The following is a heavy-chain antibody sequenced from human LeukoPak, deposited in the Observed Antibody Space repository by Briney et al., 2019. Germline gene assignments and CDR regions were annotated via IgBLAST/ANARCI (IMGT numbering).Heavy chain of an antibody. J-gene: IGHJ4*02. CDR2: IIPIFGTA. CDR1: GGTLSSYA. V-gene: IGHV1-69*05. CDR3: ARGGTHYYDSSGYYSIFDY. D-gene: IGHD3-22*01. Sequence: SVKVSCKASGGTLSSYAISWVRQAPGQGLEWMGRIIPIFGTANYAQKFQGRVTITTDESTSTAYMELSSLRSEDTAVYYCARGGTHYYDSSGYYSIFDYWGQGTLVTVSS.